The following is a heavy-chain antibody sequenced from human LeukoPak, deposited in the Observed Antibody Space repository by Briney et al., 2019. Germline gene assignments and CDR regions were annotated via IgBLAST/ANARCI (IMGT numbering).Heavy chain of an antibody. Sequence: GESLKISCKGSGYSFTSYWISWVRQMPGKGLEWMGRIDPSDSYTNYSPSFQGHVTISADKSISTSYLQWSSLKASDTAMYYCARHEGGYMATTNDYWGQGTLVTVSS. CDR3: ARHEGGYMATTNDY. CDR1: GYSFTSYW. V-gene: IGHV5-10-1*01. D-gene: IGHD5-12*01. J-gene: IGHJ4*02. CDR2: IDPSDSYT.